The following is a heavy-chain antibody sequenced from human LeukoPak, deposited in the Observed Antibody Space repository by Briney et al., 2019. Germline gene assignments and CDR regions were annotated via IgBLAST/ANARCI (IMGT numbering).Heavy chain of an antibody. CDR1: GFTFSDYY. J-gene: IGHJ1*01. CDR3: AKDNDPTVTTSRGFQH. CDR2: ISSSGSTI. V-gene: IGHV3-11*01. Sequence: GGSLRLSCAASGFTFSDYYMSWIRQAPGKGLEWVSYISSSGSTIYYADSVKGRFTISRDNAKNSLYLQMNSLRAEDTALYYCAKDNDPTVTTSRGFQHWGQGTLVTVSS. D-gene: IGHD4-17*01.